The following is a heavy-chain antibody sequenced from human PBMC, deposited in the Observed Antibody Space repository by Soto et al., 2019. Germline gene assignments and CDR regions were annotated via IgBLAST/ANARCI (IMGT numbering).Heavy chain of an antibody. V-gene: IGHV3-30-3*01. CDR2: ISYDGSNK. CDR3: ARDLRWLPY. J-gene: IGHJ4*02. Sequence: QVQLVESGGGVVQPGRSLRLSCAASGFTFSSYAMHWVRQAPGKGLEWVAVISYDGSNKYYADSVKGRFTISRDNSKNTLYLKMNSLRAEDTAVYYCARDLRWLPYWGQGTLVTVSS. D-gene: IGHD5-12*01. CDR1: GFTFSSYA.